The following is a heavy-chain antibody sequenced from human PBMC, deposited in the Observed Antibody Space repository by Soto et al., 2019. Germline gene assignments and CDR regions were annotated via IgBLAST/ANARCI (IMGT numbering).Heavy chain of an antibody. D-gene: IGHD4-4*01. V-gene: IGHV1-18*01. CDR1: GYTFTTSG. CDR2: ISGYNGNT. J-gene: IGHJ6*03. CDR3: GCSTVTTGYPYYFYMDV. Sequence: QVQLVQSGAEVKKPGTSVKVSCKASGYTFTTSGISWVRQAPGQGLEWMGWISGYNGNTNFAQKLQGRVTMTRDASTSTAYMELRSLRSDDTAVYYCGCSTVTTGYPYYFYMDVWGKGTTVTVSS.